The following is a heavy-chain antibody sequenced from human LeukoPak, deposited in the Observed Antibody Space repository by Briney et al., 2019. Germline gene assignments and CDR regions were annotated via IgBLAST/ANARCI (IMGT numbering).Heavy chain of an antibody. D-gene: IGHD4-11*01. CDR3: ATQISYYSNYGYFDY. J-gene: IGHJ4*02. V-gene: IGHV3-21*01. CDR2: ISSSSSYI. CDR1: GFTFSSYS. Sequence: GGSLRLSCAASGFTFSSYSMNWVRQAPGKGLGWVSSISSSSSYIYYAVSVKGRFTISRDNAKNSLYLQMNSLRAEDTAVYYCATQISYYSNYGYFDYWGQGTLVTVSS.